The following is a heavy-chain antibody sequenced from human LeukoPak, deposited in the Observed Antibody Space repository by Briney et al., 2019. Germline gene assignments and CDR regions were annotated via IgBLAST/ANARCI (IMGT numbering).Heavy chain of an antibody. Sequence: GGSLRLSCAGSGFIVSSNYMSWVRQAAGKGLEWVSVIYGSSRTYYADPVKGRFTISRDNSKNTVYLQMDSLRAEDTAVYYCATYSSSNGREFQYWGQGTLVTVSS. CDR2: IYGSSRT. J-gene: IGHJ1*01. CDR3: ATYSSSNGREFQY. CDR1: GFIVSSNY. D-gene: IGHD2-2*01. V-gene: IGHV3-66*01.